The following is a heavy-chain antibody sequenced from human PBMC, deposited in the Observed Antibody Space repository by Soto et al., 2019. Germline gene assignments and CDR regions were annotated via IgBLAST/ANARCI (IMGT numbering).Heavy chain of an antibody. Sequence: EVQLVESGGGLVKPGGSLRLSCAASGFTFSSYSMNWVRQAPGKGLEWVSSISSSSSYIYYADSVKGRFTISRDNAKNSLYLQMHSLRAEDTAVYYCARLTSYDSSGYYGYWGQGTLVTVSS. V-gene: IGHV3-21*01. J-gene: IGHJ4*02. CDR2: ISSSSSYI. CDR3: ARLTSYDSSGYYGY. CDR1: GFTFSSYS. D-gene: IGHD3-22*01.